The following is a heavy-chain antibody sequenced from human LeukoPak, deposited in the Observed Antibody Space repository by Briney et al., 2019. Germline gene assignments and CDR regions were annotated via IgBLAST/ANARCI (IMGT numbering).Heavy chain of an antibody. D-gene: IGHD3-22*01. CDR3: ARNYYDSSGYYLGEDY. CDR1: GYTFTGYY. J-gene: IGHJ4*02. Sequence: ASVKVSCKASGYTFTGYYMHWVRQAPGQGLEWMGWINPNSGGTNYAQKFQGRVTMTRDTSISTAYMELSRLRSDDTAVYYCARNYYDSSGYYLGEDYWGQGTLGTVSA. CDR2: INPNSGGT. V-gene: IGHV1-2*02.